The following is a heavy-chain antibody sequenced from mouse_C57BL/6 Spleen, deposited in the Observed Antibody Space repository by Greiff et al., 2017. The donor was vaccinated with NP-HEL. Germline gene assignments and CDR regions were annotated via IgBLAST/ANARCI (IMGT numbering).Heavy chain of an antibody. J-gene: IGHJ2*01. CDR1: GYTFTEYT. CDR2: FYPGSGSI. CDR3: ARHEEPSGAESYFDY. V-gene: IGHV1-62-2*01. D-gene: IGHD3-1*01. Sequence: QVQLKESGAELVKPGASVKLSCKASGYTFTEYTIHWVKQRSGQGLEWIGWFYPGSGSIKYNEKFKDKATLTADKSSSTVYMELSRLTSEDSAVYFCARHEEPSGAESYFDYWGQGTTLTVSS.